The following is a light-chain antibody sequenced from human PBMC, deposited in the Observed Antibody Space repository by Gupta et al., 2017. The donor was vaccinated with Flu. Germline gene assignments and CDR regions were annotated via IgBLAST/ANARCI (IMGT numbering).Light chain of an antibody. J-gene: IGLJ3*02. CDR3: AVWDDSLSAWV. Sequence: SVLTQPPSASGTPAQRVTIACSGSSSNVGGNFLYGFRQVPETAPKVIIYRNDRRPSGVPDRFSGSKSGTAASLAISGLRSEDEADYYCAVWDDSLSAWVFGGGTKLTVL. V-gene: IGLV1-47*01. CDR2: RND. CDR1: SSNVGGNF.